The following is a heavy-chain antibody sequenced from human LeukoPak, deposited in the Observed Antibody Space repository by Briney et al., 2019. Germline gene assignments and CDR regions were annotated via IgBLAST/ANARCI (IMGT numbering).Heavy chain of an antibody. CDR2: IYYSGST. CDR1: GGSISSGDYY. V-gene: IGHV4-30-4*01. Sequence: SQTLSLTCTVSGGSISSGDYYWSWIRQPPGKGLEWIGYIYYSGSTYYNPSLKSRVTISVDTSKNQFSLKLSSVTAADTAAYYCARVASGGVLLDYWGQGTLSPSPQ. J-gene: IGHJ4*02. CDR3: ARVASGGVLLDY. D-gene: IGHD1-26*01.